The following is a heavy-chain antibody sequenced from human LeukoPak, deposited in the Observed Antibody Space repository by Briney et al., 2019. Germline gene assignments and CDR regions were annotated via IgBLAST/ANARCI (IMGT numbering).Heavy chain of an antibody. V-gene: IGHV1-24*01. CDR2: FDPEDGET. CDR3: ATAQYYYDSSGYYSPYFDY. D-gene: IGHD3-22*01. Sequence: ASVKVSCKVSGYTLTELSMHWVRQAPGEGLEWMGGFDPEDGETIYAQKFQGRVTMTEDTSTDTAYMELSSLRSEDTAVYYCATAQYYYDSSGYYSPYFDYWGQGTLVTVSS. J-gene: IGHJ4*02. CDR1: GYTLTELS.